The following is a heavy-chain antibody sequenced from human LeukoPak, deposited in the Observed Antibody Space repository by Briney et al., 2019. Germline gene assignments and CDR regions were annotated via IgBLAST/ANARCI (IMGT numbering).Heavy chain of an antibody. CDR1: GGSFSGYY. V-gene: IGHV4-34*01. Sequence: SETLSLTCAVYGGSFSGYYWSWIRQPPGKGLEWIGEINHSGSTNINPSLRSRVILSVDTSKNQFSLKLSSVTAADTAVYYCARRVAAAGKPLLGYWGQGTLVTVSS. CDR2: INHSGST. D-gene: IGHD6-13*01. J-gene: IGHJ4*02. CDR3: ARRVAAAGKPLLGY.